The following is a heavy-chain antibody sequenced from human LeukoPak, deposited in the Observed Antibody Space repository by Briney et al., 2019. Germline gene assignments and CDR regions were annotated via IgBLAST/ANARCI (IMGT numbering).Heavy chain of an antibody. V-gene: IGHV4-39*07. CDR2: FYSTGST. CDR1: GGSITSGTSY. J-gene: IGHJ4*02. Sequence: PSETLSLTCTVSGGSITSGTSYWGWVRQPPGRGLEWIGTFYSTGSTHYNPSLRNRVTISVDTSKNQFSLRLGSVTAADTAIYYCAREGRDYYDRSGYSPDYWGQGTLVTVSS. D-gene: IGHD3-22*01. CDR3: AREGRDYYDRSGYSPDY.